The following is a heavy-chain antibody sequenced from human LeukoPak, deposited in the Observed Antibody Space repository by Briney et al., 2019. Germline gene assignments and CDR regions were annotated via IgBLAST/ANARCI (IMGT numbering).Heavy chain of an antibody. D-gene: IGHD3-10*01. CDR1: GFTFSSYS. V-gene: IGHV3-21*01. CDR2: ISSSSSYI. Sequence: PGGSLRLSCAASGFTFSSYSMNWVRQAPGKGLEWVSSISSSSSYIYYADSVKGRSTISRDNAKNSLYLQMNSLRAEDTAVYYCARLKGSGSYSFDYWGQGTLVTVSS. J-gene: IGHJ4*02. CDR3: ARLKGSGSYSFDY.